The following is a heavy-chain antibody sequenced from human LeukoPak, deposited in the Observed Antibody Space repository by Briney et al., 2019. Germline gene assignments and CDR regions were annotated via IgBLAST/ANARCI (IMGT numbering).Heavy chain of an antibody. J-gene: IGHJ5*01. V-gene: IGHV4-39*07. CDR3: SASAPTDS. D-gene: IGHD3-3*01. CDR2: INHSGST. CDR1: GGSVSSGSYY. Sequence: SETLSLTCTVSGGSVSSGSYYWTWIRQPPGKGLEWIGEINHSGSTSYNPSLRSRVTISVDTSKNQFSLNVRSVTAADTAVYSWSASAPTDS.